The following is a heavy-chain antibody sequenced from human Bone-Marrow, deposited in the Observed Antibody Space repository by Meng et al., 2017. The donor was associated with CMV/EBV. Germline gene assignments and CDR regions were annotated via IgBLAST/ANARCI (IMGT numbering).Heavy chain of an antibody. Sequence: SVTVSCKASGYTFTSYYMHWVRQAPAQGLEWMGIINPSGGSTSYAQKFQGRATMTRDTSTSTVYMELSSRRSGDTAVYYCARVGYDILTGYPADAFDIWGQGTMVTVSS. CDR1: GYTFTSYY. J-gene: IGHJ3*02. CDR2: INPSGGST. V-gene: IGHV1-46*01. D-gene: IGHD3-9*01. CDR3: ARVGYDILTGYPADAFDI.